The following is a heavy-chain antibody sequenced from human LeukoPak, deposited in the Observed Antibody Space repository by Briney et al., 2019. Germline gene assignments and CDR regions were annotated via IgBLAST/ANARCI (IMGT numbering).Heavy chain of an antibody. CDR1: SYSISSAYY. CDR3: ARVCSGWYSYYYYYMDV. D-gene: IGHD6-19*01. CDR2: IYHSGST. V-gene: IGHV4-38-2*02. Sequence: PSETLSLTCTVSSYSISSAYYWGWIRQPPGKGLEWIGTIYHSGSTYYNPSLKSRVTISVDMSKNQFSLKLSSVTAADTAVYYCARVCSGWYSYYYYYMDVWGKGTMVTVSS. J-gene: IGHJ6*03.